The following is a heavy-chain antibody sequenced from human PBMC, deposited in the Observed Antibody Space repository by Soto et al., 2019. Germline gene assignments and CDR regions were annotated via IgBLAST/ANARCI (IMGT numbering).Heavy chain of an antibody. V-gene: IGHV3-74*01. D-gene: IGHD2-8*01. Sequence: EVLLVESGGALVQPGGSLRLSCAASGFTFSGDWMHWIRQPPGKGLVWVSCIGHDGSRTRYADSMKGRFTISRDNAKNELYLQMTSLRAEDTAVYYCVRENRVSNMGLRAWGRGTLVIVSS. J-gene: IGHJ4*02. CDR3: VRENRVSNMGLRA. CDR2: IGHDGSRT. CDR1: GFTFSGDW.